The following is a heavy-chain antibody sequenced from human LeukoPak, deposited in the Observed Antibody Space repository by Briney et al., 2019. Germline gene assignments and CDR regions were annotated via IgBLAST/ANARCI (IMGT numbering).Heavy chain of an antibody. V-gene: IGHV3-33*01. CDR1: GFTFCSFG. CDR3: VRGVGVSRFNYFDP. J-gene: IGHJ5*02. Sequence: GGSLRLSCAASGFTFCSFGMHWVRQAPGKGLEWVAVIWYDASNKYYADSVKGRFTISRDNSKNTLYLQMNSLRDDDTAVYYCVRGVGVSRFNYFDPWGQGTLVTVSS. D-gene: IGHD1-26*01. CDR2: IWYDASNK.